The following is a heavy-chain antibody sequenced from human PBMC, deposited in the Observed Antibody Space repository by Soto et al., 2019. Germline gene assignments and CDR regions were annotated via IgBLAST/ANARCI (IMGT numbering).Heavy chain of an antibody. CDR3: ARTTRPLVFDILTGNWFDP. CDR2: IIPIFGTA. J-gene: IGHJ5*02. D-gene: IGHD3-9*01. V-gene: IGHV1-69*13. CDR1: GGTFSSYA. Sequence: ASVKVSCKASGGTFSSYAISWVRQAPGQGLEWMGGIIPIFGTANYAQKFQGRVTITADESTSTAYMELSSLRSEDTAVYYCARTTRPLVFDILTGNWFDPWGQGTLVTVSS.